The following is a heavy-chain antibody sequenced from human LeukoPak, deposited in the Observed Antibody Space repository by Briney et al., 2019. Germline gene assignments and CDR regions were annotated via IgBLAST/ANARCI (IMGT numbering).Heavy chain of an antibody. CDR1: GFTFSDYA. V-gene: IGHV3-30-3*01. CDR3: VSRYRSSSLDY. J-gene: IGHJ4*02. CDR2: ISYDGNIK. Sequence: GGSLRLSCAASGFTFSDYAMHWVRQAPGQGLDWVAVISYDGNIKYYADSVKGRFTISRDNSKNTLYVQMNSLRADDTALYYCVSRYRSSSLDYWGLGTLVTVSS. D-gene: IGHD6-6*01.